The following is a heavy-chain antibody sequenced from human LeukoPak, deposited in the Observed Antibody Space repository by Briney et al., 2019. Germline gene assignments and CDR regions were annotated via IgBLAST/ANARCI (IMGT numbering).Heavy chain of an antibody. CDR1: GYTFTGYY. CDR3: ARDHSRSSSSWYAGYFDY. CDR2: INPNSGGT. Sequence: GASVKVSCKASGYTFTGYYMHWVRQAPGQGLEWMGWINPNSGGTNYAQKFQGWVTMTRDTSISTAYMELSRLRSDDTAVYCCARDHSRSSSSWYAGYFDYWGQGTLVTVSS. J-gene: IGHJ4*02. D-gene: IGHD6-13*01. V-gene: IGHV1-2*04.